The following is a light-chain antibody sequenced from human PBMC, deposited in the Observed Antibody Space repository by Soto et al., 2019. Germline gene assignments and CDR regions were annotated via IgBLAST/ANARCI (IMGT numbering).Light chain of an antibody. CDR3: QHYDHLPIT. CDR2: DAS. J-gene: IGKJ5*01. CDR1: QDITNY. V-gene: IGKV1-33*01. Sequence: DLQMTQSPSCLSAYVGDSLTRTCKASQDITNYLNWYQQKTGKAPRXXLYDASSLETGVPSRFSGSGYGTDFNFTISSLQTEDIATYYCQHYDHLPITFGQGTRLEIK.